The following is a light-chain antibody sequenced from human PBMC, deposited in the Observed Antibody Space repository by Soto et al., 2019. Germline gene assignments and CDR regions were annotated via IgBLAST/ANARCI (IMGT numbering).Light chain of an antibody. J-gene: IGKJ1*01. CDR1: HGISSW. CDR2: AAS. CDR3: QLANALPWT. V-gene: IGKV1-12*01. Sequence: DIQMTQSPSSVSASIGDRVTITCRASHGISSWLAWYQQKPGKAPKLLISAASSLQSGVPSRFSGSGSGTDFTLTISSLQPVDSATYYFQLANALPWTFGQGTNVEIK.